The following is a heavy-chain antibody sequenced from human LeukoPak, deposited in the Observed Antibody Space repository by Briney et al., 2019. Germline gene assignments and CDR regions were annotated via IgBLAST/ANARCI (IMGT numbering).Heavy chain of an antibody. CDR2: INSDGSST. Sequence: GGSLRLSCAASGFTFSSYWMHWVRQAPGKGLVWVSRINSDGSSTSYADSVTGRFTISRDNAKNTVYLQMNSLRAEDTAVYFCARAGYCSGGTCYFDTWGQGTLVTVSS. J-gene: IGHJ4*02. V-gene: IGHV3-74*01. D-gene: IGHD2-15*01. CDR1: GFTFSSYW. CDR3: ARAGYCSGGTCYFDT.